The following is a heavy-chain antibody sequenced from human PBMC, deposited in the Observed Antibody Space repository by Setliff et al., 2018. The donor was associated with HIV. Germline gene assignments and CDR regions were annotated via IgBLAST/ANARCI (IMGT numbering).Heavy chain of an antibody. CDR2: IYYRGST. Sequence: SETLSLTCTVSGGSISSYYWSWIRQPPGKGLEWIGYIYYRGSTYYNPSLKSRVTIAIDTSKNQFSLKLSSVTAADTALYYCARGLVVVTDSDYDTNYYYYYYMDVWGKGTTVTVSS. J-gene: IGHJ6*03. V-gene: IGHV4-59*12. CDR3: ARGLVVVTDSDYDTNYYYYYYMDV. CDR1: GGSISSYY. D-gene: IGHD5-12*01.